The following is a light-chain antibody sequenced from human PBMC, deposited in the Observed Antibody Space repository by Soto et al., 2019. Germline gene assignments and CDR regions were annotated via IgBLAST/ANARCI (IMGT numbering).Light chain of an antibody. CDR2: DVS. J-gene: IGLJ1*01. V-gene: IGLV2-11*01. CDR1: SSDVGDYNH. CDR3: CSYAGSYIGYV. Sequence: QSALTQPRSVSGSPGQSVTISCTGTSSDVGDYNHVSWYQHQPGKAPKLMIYDVSKRPSGVPDRFSGSKSGNTDSLTISGLQAEDEADYYCCSYAGSYIGYVFGTGTKLTVL.